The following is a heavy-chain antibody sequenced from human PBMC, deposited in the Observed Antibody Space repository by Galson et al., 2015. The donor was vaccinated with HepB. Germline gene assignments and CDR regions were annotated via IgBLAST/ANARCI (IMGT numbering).Heavy chain of an antibody. CDR1: GFTFSSYS. V-gene: IGHV3-21*01. Sequence: SLRLSCAASGFTFSSYSMNWVRQAPGKGLEWVSSISSSSSYIYYADSVKGRFTISRDNAKNSLYLQMNSLRAEDTAVYYCARDGYYGSGTCDYWGQGTLVTVSS. CDR2: ISSSSSYI. CDR3: ARDGYYGSGTCDY. J-gene: IGHJ4*02. D-gene: IGHD3-10*01.